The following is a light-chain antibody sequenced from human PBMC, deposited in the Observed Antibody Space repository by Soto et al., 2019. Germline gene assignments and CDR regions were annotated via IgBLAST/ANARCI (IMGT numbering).Light chain of an antibody. CDR3: GTWDTSLSAGV. J-gene: IGLJ3*02. CDR2: DDN. V-gene: IGLV1-51*01. CDR1: SSNTATNY. Sequence: QSVLTQPPSVSAAPGQRVTISCSGSSSNTATNYVSWYQHLPGAAPRLLICDDNKRPSGIPDRFSGSKYGTSATLDITGLQTGDEADYYCGTWDTSLSAGVFGGGTKVTV.